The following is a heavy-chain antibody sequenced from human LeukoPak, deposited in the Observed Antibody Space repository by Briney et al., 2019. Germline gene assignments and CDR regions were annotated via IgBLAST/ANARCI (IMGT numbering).Heavy chain of an antibody. V-gene: IGHV3-30*02. CDR1: GFTFSSYW. Sequence: GGSLRLSCAASGFTFSSYWMHWVRQAPGKGLEWVAFIRFDGSNKYYADSVKGRFTISRDNSKNTLYLQMNSLRAEDTAVYYCAKGGAVPGRDYWGQGTLVTVSS. J-gene: IGHJ4*02. D-gene: IGHD6-19*01. CDR2: IRFDGSNK. CDR3: AKGGAVPGRDY.